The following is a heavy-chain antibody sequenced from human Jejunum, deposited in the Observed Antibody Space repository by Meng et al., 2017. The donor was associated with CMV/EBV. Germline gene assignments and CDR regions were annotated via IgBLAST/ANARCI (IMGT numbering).Heavy chain of an antibody. CDR1: GFTFSAFA. CDR3: AKSLVDTAMDPDS. Sequence: SGFTFSAFAMSWVRQAPGKGLEWVSTMRGSDDKTYYADSVKGRFTISRDNSKNTLYLKMNSLRADDTAVYYCAKSLVDTAMDPDSWGQGTRVTVSS. J-gene: IGHJ4*02. D-gene: IGHD5-18*01. V-gene: IGHV3-23*01. CDR2: MRGSDDKT.